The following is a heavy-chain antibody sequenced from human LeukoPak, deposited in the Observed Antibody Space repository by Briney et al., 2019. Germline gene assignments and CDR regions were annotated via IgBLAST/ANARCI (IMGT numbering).Heavy chain of an antibody. D-gene: IGHD1-1*01. Sequence: GGSLRLSCAASGFTFSDHYMDWVRQAPGKGLEWVGRTRNKANSYTTEYAASVKGRFTISRGDSKDSLYLQMNSLKTEDTAVYYCARVDGRNGDYFDYWGQGTLVTVSS. V-gene: IGHV3-72*01. CDR2: TRNKANSYTT. CDR3: ARVDGRNGDYFDY. CDR1: GFTFSDHY. J-gene: IGHJ4*02.